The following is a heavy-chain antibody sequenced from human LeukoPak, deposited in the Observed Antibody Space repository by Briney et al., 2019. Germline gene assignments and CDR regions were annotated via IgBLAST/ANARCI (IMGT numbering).Heavy chain of an antibody. D-gene: IGHD3-3*01. CDR1: GFTFSSYA. CDR2: ISGSGGST. J-gene: IGHJ4*02. Sequence: PGGSLRLSCAASGFTFSSYAMSWVRQAPGKGLEWVSAISGSGGSTYYADSVKGRFTISRDNSKNTLYLQMNSLRAEDTAVYYCAKGDSITIFGVVIPYFDYWGQGTPVTVSS. V-gene: IGHV3-23*01. CDR3: AKGDSITIFGVVIPYFDY.